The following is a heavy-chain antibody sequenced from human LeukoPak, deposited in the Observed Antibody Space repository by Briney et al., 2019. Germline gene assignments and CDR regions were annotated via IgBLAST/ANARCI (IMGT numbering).Heavy chain of an antibody. D-gene: IGHD3-16*02. CDR2: ISSSSSYI. CDR1: GFTFSSYS. J-gene: IGHJ4*02. V-gene: IGHV3-21*01. Sequence: PGGSLRPSCAASGFTFSSYSMNWVRQAPGKGLEWVSSISSSSSYIYYADSVKGRFTISRDNAKNSLYLQMNSLRAEDTAVYYCARDYDYVWGSYRYTEFDYWGQGTLVTVSS. CDR3: ARDYDYVWGSYRYTEFDY.